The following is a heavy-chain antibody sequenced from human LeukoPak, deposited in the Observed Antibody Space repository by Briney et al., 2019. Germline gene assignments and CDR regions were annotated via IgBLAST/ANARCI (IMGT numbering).Heavy chain of an antibody. CDR1: GFTFSSYS. CDR3: ARESIDSSGYFDY. D-gene: IGHD3-22*01. J-gene: IGHJ4*02. Sequence: GGSLRLSCAASGFTFSSYSMNWVRQAPGKGLEWVSYISSSSSTIYYADSVKGRFTISRDNAKNSLYLQMNSLRAEDTAVYYCARESIDSSGYFDYWGQGTLVTVSS. CDR2: ISSSSSTI. V-gene: IGHV3-48*04.